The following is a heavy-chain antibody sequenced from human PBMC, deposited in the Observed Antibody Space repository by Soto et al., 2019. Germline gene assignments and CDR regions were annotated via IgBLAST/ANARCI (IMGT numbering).Heavy chain of an antibody. Sequence: SETLSLTCTVSGGCISSGGDYWSWIRQHPGKGLEWIGYIYYSGSTYYNPSLKSRVTISVDTSKNQFSLKLSSVTAADTAVYYCARWRRIDCTNGVCSSSYYFDYWGQGTLVTVSS. CDR1: GGCISSGGDY. V-gene: IGHV4-31*03. J-gene: IGHJ4*02. CDR3: ARWRRIDCTNGVCSSSYYFDY. CDR2: IYYSGST. D-gene: IGHD2-8*01.